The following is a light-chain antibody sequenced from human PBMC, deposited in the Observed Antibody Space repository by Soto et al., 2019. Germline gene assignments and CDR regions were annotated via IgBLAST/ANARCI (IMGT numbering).Light chain of an antibody. J-gene: IGKJ4*02. V-gene: IGKV1-17*01. CDR2: AAS. CDR1: QSIGYD. Sequence: DIQMTQSPSSLSASVGDRVTITCRASQSIGYDLGWYQQKAGKAPKLLIYAASNLHTGVQSRFSGSGSGTEFALTISSLQAEDFATYYCKQLSIYTWTFGGGTKVDIK. CDR3: KQLSIYTWT.